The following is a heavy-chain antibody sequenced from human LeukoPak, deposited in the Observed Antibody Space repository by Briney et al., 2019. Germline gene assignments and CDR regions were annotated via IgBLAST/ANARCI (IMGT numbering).Heavy chain of an antibody. CDR1: GFNCVDYS. CDR3: AKDRTYSGYDALDY. Sequence: PGGSLRHSCAASGFNCVDYSMHWIRQAPGKGLGCILGISWNSGSAGYADSVKGRFTISRDNAKNSLYLQMNSLRTEDTALYYCAKDRTYSGYDALDYWGQGTLVPVSS. V-gene: IGHV3-9*01. D-gene: IGHD5-12*01. CDR2: ISWNSGSA. J-gene: IGHJ4*02.